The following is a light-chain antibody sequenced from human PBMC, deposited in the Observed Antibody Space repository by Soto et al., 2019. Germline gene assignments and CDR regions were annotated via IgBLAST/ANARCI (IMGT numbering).Light chain of an antibody. CDR1: QSVLYSSNKKNY. V-gene: IGKV4-1*01. CDR3: QQYYTTPPYT. Sequence: DIVMTQSPDSLAVSLGERATINCTSSQSVLYSSNKKNYLAWYQQKPGQPPKLLIYWASTRESGIPDRFSGSGSGTDFTLTISSLQAEDVAVYYCQQYYTTPPYTFGQGTKLEIK. CDR2: WAS. J-gene: IGKJ2*01.